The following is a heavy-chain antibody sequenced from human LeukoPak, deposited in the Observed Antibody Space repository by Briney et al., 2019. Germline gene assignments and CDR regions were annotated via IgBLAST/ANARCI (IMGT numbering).Heavy chain of an antibody. Sequence: ASLKVSCKHSGYTFTSYDINWLRQATGQVRDWMVWMNPNSGNTFYAQKFQGRVTITRNTSISTAYMELSSLRSEDTAVYYCARAYNGWSGYYPRPRYYYYYMDVWGKGTTVTVSS. CDR1: GYTFTSYD. D-gene: IGHD3-3*01. J-gene: IGHJ6*03. V-gene: IGHV1-8*03. CDR2: MNPNSGNT. CDR3: ARAYNGWSGYYPRPRYYYYYMDV.